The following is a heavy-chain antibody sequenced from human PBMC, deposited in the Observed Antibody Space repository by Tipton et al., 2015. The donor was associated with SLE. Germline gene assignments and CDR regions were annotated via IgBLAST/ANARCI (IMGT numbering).Heavy chain of an antibody. CDR2: IYTSGST. CDR1: GGSISSGSYY. Sequence: TLSLTCTVSGGSISSGSYYWSWIRQPAGKGLEWIGRIYTSGSTNYNPSLKSRVTISVDTSKNQFSLKLSSVTAADTAVYYCARVSVTMIGVGWYFDLWGRGTLVTVSS. J-gene: IGHJ2*01. V-gene: IGHV4-61*02. CDR3: ARVSVTMIGVGWYFDL. D-gene: IGHD3-22*01.